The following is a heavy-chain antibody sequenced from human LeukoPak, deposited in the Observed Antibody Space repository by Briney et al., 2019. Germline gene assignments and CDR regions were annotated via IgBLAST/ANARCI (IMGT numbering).Heavy chain of an antibody. V-gene: IGHV3-7*01. CDR3: ARVSGSYYYFDY. CDR2: IKQDGSEK. J-gene: IGHJ4*02. D-gene: IGHD1-26*01. Sequence: GGSLRLSCAASGFTFSSYWMSWVRQAPEKGLEWVANIKQDGSEKYYVDSVKGRFTISRDSAKNSLYLQMNSLRAEDTAVYYCARVSGSYYYFDYWGQGTLVTVSS. CDR1: GFTFSSYW.